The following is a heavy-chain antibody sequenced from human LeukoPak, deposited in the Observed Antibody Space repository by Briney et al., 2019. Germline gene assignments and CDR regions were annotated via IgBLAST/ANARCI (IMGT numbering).Heavy chain of an antibody. CDR2: IYSGGST. V-gene: IGHV3-66*01. CDR3: ARAFSGYYYYLY. Sequence: GGSLRLSCAASGFTVSSNYMSWVRQAPGKGLEWVSVIYSGGSTYYADSVKGRFTISTDNSKNTLYLQMNSLRAEDTAVYYCARAFSGYYYYLYWGQGTLVTVSS. D-gene: IGHD3-22*01. CDR1: GFTVSSNY. J-gene: IGHJ4*02.